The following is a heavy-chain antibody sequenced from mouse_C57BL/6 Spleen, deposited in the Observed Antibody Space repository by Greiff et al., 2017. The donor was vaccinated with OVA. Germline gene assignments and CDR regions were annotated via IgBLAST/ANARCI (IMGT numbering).Heavy chain of an antibody. CDR2: INPSNGGT. D-gene: IGHD2-13*01. CDR1: GYTFTSSW. V-gene: IGHV1-53*01. CDR3: ALGTWVRPWFAY. J-gene: IGHJ3*01. Sequence: QLQQSGTELLKPGASLKLSCKASGYTFTSSWMHWVKQRPGQGLEWIGNINPSNGGTNYNEQFKSKATLTVDNSSSTAYMQLSSLTTEDAAVYYCALGTWVRPWFAYWGQGTLVTVSA.